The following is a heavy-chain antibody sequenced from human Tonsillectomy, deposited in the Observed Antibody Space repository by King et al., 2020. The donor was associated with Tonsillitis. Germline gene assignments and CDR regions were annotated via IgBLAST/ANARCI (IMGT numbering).Heavy chain of an antibody. J-gene: IGHJ3*02. Sequence: VQLVESGGGVVQPGRSLRLSCGAAGFNFTKYAMHWVRQAPGQGLEVVALTSPDGSDLEYADSVKGRFNVSRDNSKNTLYLQMNSLRDEDTALYFCARDAAYVDTALLPDIWGQGTRVAVSS. CDR3: ARDAAYVDTALLPDI. CDR2: TSPDGSDL. D-gene: IGHD5-18*01. CDR1: GFNFTKYA. V-gene: IGHV3-30*01.